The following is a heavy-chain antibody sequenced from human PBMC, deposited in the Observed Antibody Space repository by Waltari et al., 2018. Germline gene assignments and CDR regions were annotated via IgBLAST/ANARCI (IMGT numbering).Heavy chain of an antibody. J-gene: IGHJ2*01. CDR3: ARHPAMTIMLWYFDL. V-gene: IGHV4-39*01. D-gene: IGHD2-8*01. CDR2: IYYSGST. CDR1: GGSISSSSYY. Sequence: QLQLQESGPGLVKPSETLSLTCTVSGGSISSSSYYWGWIRQPPGKGLEWIGSIYYSGSTYNNPSLKRRVTISVDTSKNQFSLKLSSVTAADTAVYYCARHPAMTIMLWYFDLWGRGTLVTVSS.